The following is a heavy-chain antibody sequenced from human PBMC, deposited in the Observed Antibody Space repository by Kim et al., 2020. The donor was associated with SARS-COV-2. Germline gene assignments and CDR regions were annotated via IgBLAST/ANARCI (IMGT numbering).Heavy chain of an antibody. D-gene: IGHD3-9*01. V-gene: IGHV3-7*03. CDR2: IKQDGSEK. CDR1: GFTFSSYW. CDR3: GRDSLEYYDILAGPDY. Sequence: GGSLRLSCAASGFTFSSYWMSWVRQAPGKGLEWVANIKQDGSEKYYVDSVKGRFTISRDNAKNSLYLQMNSLRAEDTAVYYCGRDSLEYYDILAGPDYWGQGTLVTVSS. J-gene: IGHJ4*02.